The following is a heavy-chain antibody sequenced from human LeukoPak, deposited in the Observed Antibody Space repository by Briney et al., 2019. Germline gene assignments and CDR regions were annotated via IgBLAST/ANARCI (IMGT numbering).Heavy chain of an antibody. V-gene: IGHV3-30*18. J-gene: IGHJ1*01. Sequence: PGGSLRLSCAASGFTFSSYGMHWVRQAPGKGLEWVAVISYDGSNKYYADSVKGRFTISRDNSKNTPYLQMNSLRAEDTAVYYCAKNGGNIGVADIQYFHHWGQGTLVTVSS. CDR1: GFTFSSYG. D-gene: IGHD6-19*01. CDR2: ISYDGSNK. CDR3: AKNGGNIGVADIQYFHH.